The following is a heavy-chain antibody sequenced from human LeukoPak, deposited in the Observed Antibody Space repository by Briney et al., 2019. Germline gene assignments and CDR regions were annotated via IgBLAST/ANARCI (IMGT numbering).Heavy chain of an antibody. CDR2: ISGSGGST. CDR3: AKEKSITMIVVVITGGYFDY. D-gene: IGHD3-22*01. J-gene: IGHJ4*02. V-gene: IGHV3-23*01. Sequence: GGSLRLSCEASGFTFSSYAMSWVRQAPGKGLEWVSAISGSGGSTYYADSVKGRFTISRDNSKNTLYLQMNSLRAEDTAVYYCAKEKSITMIVVVITGGYFDYWGQGTLVTVSS. CDR1: GFTFSSYA.